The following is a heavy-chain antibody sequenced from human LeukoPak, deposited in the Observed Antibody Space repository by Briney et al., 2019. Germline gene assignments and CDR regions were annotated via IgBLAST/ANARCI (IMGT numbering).Heavy chain of an antibody. D-gene: IGHD6-13*01. CDR3: ARARYSTRWQSDFDY. Sequence: EASVKVSFKSSGYTFIVNYMHWLRQATGQGLEWMGWINRNSCDTNYAHKIQCRVTRTTDSAVSTSNMELSRLRSDDTAIYYCARARYSTRWQSDFDYWGQGTLVTVSS. CDR1: GYTFIVNY. CDR2: INRNSCDT. J-gene: IGHJ4*02. V-gene: IGHV1-2*02.